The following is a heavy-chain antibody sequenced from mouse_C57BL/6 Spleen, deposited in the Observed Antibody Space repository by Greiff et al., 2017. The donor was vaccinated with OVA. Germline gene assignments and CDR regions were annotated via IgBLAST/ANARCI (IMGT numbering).Heavy chain of an antibody. V-gene: IGHV1-53*01. D-gene: IGHD1-1*01. CDR1: GYTFTSYW. CDR3: ANGLLRYFDY. CDR2: IHPSHGGT. J-gene: IGHJ2*01. Sequence: QVQLQQPGPELVKPWASVKLSCQASGYTFTSYWMHWVKQRPGQGLEWIGNIHPSHGGTNYNETFKSKAKLTVDKYCHTDYMQLSSLESEDSAVYYCANGLLRYFDYWGQGTTLTVSS.